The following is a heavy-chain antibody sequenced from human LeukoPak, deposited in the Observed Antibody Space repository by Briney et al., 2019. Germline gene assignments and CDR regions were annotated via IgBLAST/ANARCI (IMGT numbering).Heavy chain of an antibody. CDR3: ARTEMTTIWSFDY. D-gene: IGHD5-24*01. V-gene: IGHV3-7*01. Sequence: GGSLRLSCAASGFTFSSYWMNWVRQAPGKGLEWVANIKQDGSEEYYVDSVKGRFIISRDNASNSLYLQMDRLRVEDTAVYYCARTEMTTIWSFDYWGQGTLVTVSS. CDR2: IKQDGSEE. CDR1: GFTFSSYW. J-gene: IGHJ4*02.